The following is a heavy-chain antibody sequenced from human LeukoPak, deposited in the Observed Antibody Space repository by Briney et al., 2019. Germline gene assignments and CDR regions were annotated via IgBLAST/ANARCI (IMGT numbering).Heavy chain of an antibody. CDR2: ISGSGGRT. CDR1: GFTFSSYA. V-gene: IGHV3-23*01. CDR3: AKCSIPHYSDF. Sequence: GGSLRLTCAASGFTFSSYAMSWVRQAPGKGLEWVSAISGSGGRTDYADSVKGRFTISRDNSKNTLYLQMNSLRAEDTAVYYCAKCSIPHYSDFWGQGTLVTVSS. J-gene: IGHJ4*02. D-gene: IGHD2-2*01.